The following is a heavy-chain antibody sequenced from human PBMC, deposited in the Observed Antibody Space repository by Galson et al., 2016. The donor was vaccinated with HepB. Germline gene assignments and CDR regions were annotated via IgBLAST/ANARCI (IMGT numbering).Heavy chain of an antibody. CDR3: APVTTMTMEKFDY. CDR1: GFSLSASGMC. D-gene: IGHD4/OR15-4a*01. V-gene: IGHV2-70*01. Sequence: PALVKPTQTPTLTCTFSGFSLSASGMCVSWIRQPPGKALEWLALIDWDDDKYYSTSLKTRLTISKDTSKNQVVLTMTNMDPVDTGTFYVAPVTTMTMEKFDYWGQGILVTCAS. CDR2: IDWDDDK. J-gene: IGHJ4*02.